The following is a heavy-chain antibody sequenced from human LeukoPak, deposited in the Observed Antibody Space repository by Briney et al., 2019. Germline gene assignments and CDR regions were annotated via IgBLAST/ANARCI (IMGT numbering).Heavy chain of an antibody. Sequence: GASVKVSCKASGGTFSSYAISWVRQAPGRGLEWMGGIIPIFGTANYAQKFQGRVTITADESTSTAYMELSSLRSEDTAVYYCARELSRAFDIWGQGTMVTVSS. V-gene: IGHV1-69*13. CDR3: ARELSRAFDI. CDR1: GGTFSSYA. CDR2: IIPIFGTA. J-gene: IGHJ3*02. D-gene: IGHD3-10*01.